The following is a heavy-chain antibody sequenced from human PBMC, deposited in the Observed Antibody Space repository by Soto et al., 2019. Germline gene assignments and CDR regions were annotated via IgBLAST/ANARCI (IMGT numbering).Heavy chain of an antibody. CDR3: ARHLRPGYCSGGRCYALYHYGMEV. V-gene: IGHV3-11*06. Sequence: GGSLRLSCASSVFTFSDYYMSWIRHAPGKWLEWVSYISSSSSYTNYADSVKGRFTISRDNAKNSLYLQMNSLRAEDTAVYYCARHLRPGYCSGGRCYALYHYGMEVGAQGTPVTVSS. CDR1: VFTFSDYY. J-gene: IGHJ6*02. D-gene: IGHD2-15*01. CDR2: ISSSSSYT.